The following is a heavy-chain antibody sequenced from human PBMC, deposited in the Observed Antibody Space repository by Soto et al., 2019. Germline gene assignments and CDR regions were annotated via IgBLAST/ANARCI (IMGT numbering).Heavy chain of an antibody. V-gene: IGHV3-30*18. J-gene: IGHJ4*02. Sequence: LRLSCAASGFTFSSYGMHWVRQAPGKGLEWVAVISYDGSNKYYADSVKGRFTISRDNSKNTLYLQMNSLRAEDTAVYYCAKDPAYYYDSSGYCDYFDYWGQGTLVTVSS. CDR3: AKDPAYYYDSSGYCDYFDY. CDR2: ISYDGSNK. CDR1: GFTFSSYG. D-gene: IGHD3-22*01.